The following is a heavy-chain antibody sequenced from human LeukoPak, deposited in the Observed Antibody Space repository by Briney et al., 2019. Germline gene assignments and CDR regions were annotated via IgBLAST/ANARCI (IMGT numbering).Heavy chain of an antibody. CDR1: GFTFRNYS. Sequence: GGSLRLFCASSGFTFRNYSMHCVRHAPGKGLEWVALISYGGSNKYYADSLKGRFTISRDNSKNTLYLQMNSLRAEDTAVYYCATEAAGDWGQGTLVTVSS. J-gene: IGHJ4*02. D-gene: IGHD6-19*01. CDR3: ATEAAGD. CDR2: ISYGGSNK. V-gene: IGHV3-30-3*01.